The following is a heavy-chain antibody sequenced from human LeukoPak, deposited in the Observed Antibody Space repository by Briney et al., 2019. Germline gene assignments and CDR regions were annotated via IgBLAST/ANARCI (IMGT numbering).Heavy chain of an antibody. V-gene: IGHV4-59*01. CDR2: IYYSGST. D-gene: IGHD3-3*01. Sequence: PSETLSLTCTVSGGSISSNYWSWSRQPPGKGLEWIGYIYYSGSTNYNPPPKSRVTISVDTSRNQFSLKLSSVTAADTAVYYCARREWLDYWGQGTLVTVSS. J-gene: IGHJ4*02. CDR1: GGSISSNY. CDR3: ARREWLDY.